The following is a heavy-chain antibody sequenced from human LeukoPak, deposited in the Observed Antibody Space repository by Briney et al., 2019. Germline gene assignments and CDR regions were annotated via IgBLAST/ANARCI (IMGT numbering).Heavy chain of an antibody. D-gene: IGHD5-12*01. Sequence: PGGSLRLSCAASGFAFSSNGMNWVGQAPGKGLEWVSYISSGSSTIYYADSVKGRFTISRDNAKNSLYLQMNSLRDEDTAVYYCAGLSGFDPYYFDYWGQGTLVAVSS. CDR2: ISSGSSTI. CDR1: GFAFSSNG. CDR3: AGLSGFDPYYFDY. V-gene: IGHV3-48*02. J-gene: IGHJ4*02.